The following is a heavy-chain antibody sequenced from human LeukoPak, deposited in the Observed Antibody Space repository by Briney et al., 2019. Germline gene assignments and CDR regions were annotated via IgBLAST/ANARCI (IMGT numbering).Heavy chain of an antibody. V-gene: IGHV4-34*01. D-gene: IGHD3-16*02. Sequence: PSETLSLTCAVYGGSFSGYYWSWIRQPPGKGLEWIGEINHSGSTNYNPSLKSRVTISVDTSKNQFSLKLSSVTAADTAVYYCARERLQPYDYIWGSYRYTGHDAFDIWGQGTMVTVSS. CDR3: ARERLQPYDYIWGSYRYTGHDAFDI. CDR1: GGSFSGYY. J-gene: IGHJ3*02. CDR2: INHSGST.